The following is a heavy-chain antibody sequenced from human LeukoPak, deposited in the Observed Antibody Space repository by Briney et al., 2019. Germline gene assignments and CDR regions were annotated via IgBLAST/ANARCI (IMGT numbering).Heavy chain of an antibody. D-gene: IGHD1-26*01. CDR2: INPNSGGT. J-gene: IGHJ4*02. CDR1: GYTFTGYY. CDR3: ARGRRVYSGSYYPIYYFDY. Sequence: ASVKVSCKASGYTFTGYYMHWVRQAPGQGLEWMGWINPNSGGTNYAQKFQGRVTMTRDTSISTAYMELSRLRSDDTAVYYCARGRRVYSGSYYPIYYFDYWGQGTLVTVSS. V-gene: IGHV1-2*02.